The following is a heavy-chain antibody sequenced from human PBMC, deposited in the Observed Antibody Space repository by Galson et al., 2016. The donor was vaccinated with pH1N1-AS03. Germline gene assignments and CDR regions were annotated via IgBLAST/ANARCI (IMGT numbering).Heavy chain of an antibody. CDR3: ATDGSHRDIES. Sequence: SLRLSCAASGFNFKTYGMHWVRQAPGKGLEWVAFIQNDGVSVHYADSVRGRFTISRDDSKNTLFLRMNSLRAEDTAIYYCATDGSHRDIESWGQGTLVTVSA. J-gene: IGHJ4*02. V-gene: IGHV3-30*02. CDR2: IQNDGVSV. CDR1: GFNFKTYG. D-gene: IGHD5/OR15-5a*01.